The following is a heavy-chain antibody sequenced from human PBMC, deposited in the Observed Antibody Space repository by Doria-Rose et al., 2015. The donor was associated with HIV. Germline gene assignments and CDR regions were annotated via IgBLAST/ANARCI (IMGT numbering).Heavy chain of an antibody. CDR2: ISFDGSHQ. J-gene: IGHJ4*02. CDR1: FLSYA. D-gene: IGHD5-12*01. Sequence: FLSYAMHWVRQAPGKGLEWVALISFDGSHQYYVDSVKGRFTISRDNSKNTLFLQMNSLRAEDTAVYYCARVRLRSFDYWGQGTLVTVSS. CDR3: ARVRLRSFDY. V-gene: IGHV3-30*04.